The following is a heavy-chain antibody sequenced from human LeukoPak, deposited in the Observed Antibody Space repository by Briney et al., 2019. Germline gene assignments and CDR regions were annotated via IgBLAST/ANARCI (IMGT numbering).Heavy chain of an antibody. CDR3: ARSLWDGYNSDAFDI. J-gene: IGHJ3*02. Sequence: GGSLRLSCAASGFTFSSYSMNWVRQAPGKGREWVSYISSSSSTIYYADSVKGRFTISRDNAKNSLYLQMNSLRAEDTAVYYCARSLWDGYNSDAFDIWGQGTMVTVSS. CDR2: ISSSSSTI. D-gene: IGHD5-24*01. V-gene: IGHV3-48*04. CDR1: GFTFSSYS.